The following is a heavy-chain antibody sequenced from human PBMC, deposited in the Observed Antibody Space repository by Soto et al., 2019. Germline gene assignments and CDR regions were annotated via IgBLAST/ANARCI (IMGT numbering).Heavy chain of an antibody. Sequence: SSETLSLTCAVSGGSISSSNWWSWVRQPPGKGMEWIGEIYHSGGTNYNPSLKSRVTISVDKSKNQFSLKLSSVTAADTAVYYCARDLGSGWENYYYGMDVWGQGTTVTVSS. D-gene: IGHD6-19*01. V-gene: IGHV4-4*02. CDR1: GGSISSSNW. CDR3: ARDLGSGWENYYYGMDV. J-gene: IGHJ6*02. CDR2: IYHSGGT.